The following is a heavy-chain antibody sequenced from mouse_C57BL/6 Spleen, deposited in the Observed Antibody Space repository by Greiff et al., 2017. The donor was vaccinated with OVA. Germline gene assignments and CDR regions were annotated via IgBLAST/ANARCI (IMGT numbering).Heavy chain of an antibody. Sequence: QVQLQQPGAELVKPGASVKMSCKASGYTFTSYWITWVKQRPGQGLEWIGDIYPGSGSTNYNEKFKSKATLTVDTSSSTAYMQLSSLTSEDSAVYCGARGGFGKSTLYYFDYWGQGTTLTVSS. V-gene: IGHV1-55*01. CDR3: ARGGFGKSTLYYFDY. J-gene: IGHJ2*01. CDR1: GYTFTSYW. D-gene: IGHD3-1*01. CDR2: IYPGSGST.